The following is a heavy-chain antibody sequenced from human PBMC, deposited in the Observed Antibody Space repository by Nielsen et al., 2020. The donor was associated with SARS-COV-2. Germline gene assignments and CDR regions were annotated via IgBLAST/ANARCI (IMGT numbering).Heavy chain of an antibody. CDR2: ISSSGSTI. CDR3: ARGGEKQLRLHHSPALWYFDL. J-gene: IGHJ2*01. V-gene: IGHV3-48*03. Sequence: GGSLRLSCAASGFIFSTYEMNWVRQAPGKGLEWVSYISSSGSTIFYADSVKGRFTVARDNAKNSLYLQMNSLRVDDTAVYYCARGGEKQLRLHHSPALWYFDLWGRGTLVTVSS. D-gene: IGHD3-16*01. CDR1: GFIFSTYE.